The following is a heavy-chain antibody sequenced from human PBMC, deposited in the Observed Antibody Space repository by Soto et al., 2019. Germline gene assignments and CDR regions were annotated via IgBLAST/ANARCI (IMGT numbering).Heavy chain of an antibody. Sequence: GGSLRLSCAASGFTFSSYGMHWVRQAPGKGLEWVAVIWYDGSNKYYADSVKGRFTISRDNSKNTLYLQMNSLRAEDTAVYYCARDEPGIAAAYYFDYWGQGTLVTVSS. CDR2: IWYDGSNK. CDR1: GFTFSSYG. J-gene: IGHJ4*02. D-gene: IGHD6-13*01. V-gene: IGHV3-33*01. CDR3: ARDEPGIAAAYYFDY.